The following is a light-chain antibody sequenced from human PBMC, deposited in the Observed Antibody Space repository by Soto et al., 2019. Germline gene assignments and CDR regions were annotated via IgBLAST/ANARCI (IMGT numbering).Light chain of an antibody. J-gene: IGKJ5*01. CDR1: QSVSSN. Sequence: VMTQSPATLSVSPGERATLSCRASQSVSSNLAWYHQKPGPAPRLLIYGASTRATGIPARFSGSGSGTEFTLTISSLQSEDVAGYYCQQYNNWPQTFGQGTRLEL. CDR3: QQYNNWPQT. V-gene: IGKV3-15*01. CDR2: GAS.